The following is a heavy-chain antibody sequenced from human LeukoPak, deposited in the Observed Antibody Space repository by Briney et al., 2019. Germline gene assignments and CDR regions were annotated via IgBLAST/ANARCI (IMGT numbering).Heavy chain of an antibody. Sequence: SETLSLTCAVSGYSISSGYFWGWIRQPPGKGLEWIGSIYHSGSTYYNPSLKSRVTISVDTSKNQFSLKLSSVTAADTAVYYCARGRGPAACGYWGQGTLVTVSS. CDR1: GYSISSGYF. D-gene: IGHD2-2*01. V-gene: IGHV4-38-2*01. J-gene: IGHJ4*02. CDR3: ARGRGPAACGY. CDR2: IYHSGST.